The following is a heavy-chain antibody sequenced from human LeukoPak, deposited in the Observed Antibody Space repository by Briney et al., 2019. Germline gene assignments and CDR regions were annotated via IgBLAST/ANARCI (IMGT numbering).Heavy chain of an antibody. CDR1: GGSFSGYY. V-gene: IGHV4-59*01. CDR3: ARREKQLAPFDP. Sequence: SETLSLTCAVYGGSFSGYYWSCIRQPPGKGLEWIGSIYYSGSTKYNPSLKSRATISLDTSKNQLSLKVSSVTAADTAVYYCARREKQLAPFDPWGQGTLVTVSS. CDR2: IYYSGST. J-gene: IGHJ5*02. D-gene: IGHD6-13*01.